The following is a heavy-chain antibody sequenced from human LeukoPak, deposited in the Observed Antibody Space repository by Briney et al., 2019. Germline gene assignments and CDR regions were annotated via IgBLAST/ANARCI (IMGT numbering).Heavy chain of an antibody. CDR3: ERGPKYYYGMDV. Sequence: SETLSLTCAVYGGSFSGYYWSWIRQPPGKGLEWIGEVNHSGSTNYNPSLKSRVTISVDTSKNQFSLKLSSVTAADTAVYYCERGPKYYYGMDVWGQGTTVTVSS. J-gene: IGHJ6*02. V-gene: IGHV4-34*01. CDR1: GGSFSGYY. CDR2: VNHSGST.